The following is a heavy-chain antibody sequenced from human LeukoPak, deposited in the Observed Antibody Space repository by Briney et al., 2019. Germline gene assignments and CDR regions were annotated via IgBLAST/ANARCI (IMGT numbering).Heavy chain of an antibody. CDR2: MNPNSGNT. CDR1: GHTFTSYD. V-gene: IGHV1-8*01. J-gene: IGHJ5*02. CDR3: ARVLGRPAAAVEYWFDP. Sequence: ASVKVSCKASGHTFTSYDINLVRQATGQGLEWMGWMNPNSGNTGYAQKFQGRVTMTRNTSISTAYMELSSLRSEDTAVYYCARVLGRPAAAVEYWFDPWGQGTLVTVSS. D-gene: IGHD6-13*01.